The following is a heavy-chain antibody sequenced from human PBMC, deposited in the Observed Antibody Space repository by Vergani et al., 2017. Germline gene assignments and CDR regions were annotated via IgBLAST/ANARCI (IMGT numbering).Heavy chain of an antibody. CDR1: GGSMSGYY. Sequence: QVRLQESGPGLVKPSETLSLTCSVSGGSMSGYYWSWIRQPPGKGLEWIGYIHYAENSIYNPSLKSRVTMSVDTSKNQFSLKLTSVTAADTAVYFCAGDSHSWQRADHWGQGTLVTVSS. D-gene: IGHD4-11*01. J-gene: IGHJ4*02. CDR3: AGDSHSWQRADH. V-gene: IGHV4-59*01. CDR2: IHYAENS.